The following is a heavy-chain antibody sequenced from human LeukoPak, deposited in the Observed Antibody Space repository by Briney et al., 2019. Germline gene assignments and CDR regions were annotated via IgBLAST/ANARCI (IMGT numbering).Heavy chain of an antibody. CDR2: INPNNGGT. J-gene: IGHJ5*02. V-gene: IGHV1-2*02. CDR1: GYTFTGYY. D-gene: IGHD6-13*01. Sequence: ASVKVSCKASGYTFTGYYMHWVRQAPGQGLEWMGWINPNNGGTKYAQNFQGRVTMTRDTSTSTVYMELSSLRSEDTAVYYCARGRGYSSSFSPLDPWGQGTLVTVSS. CDR3: ARGRGYSSSFSPLDP.